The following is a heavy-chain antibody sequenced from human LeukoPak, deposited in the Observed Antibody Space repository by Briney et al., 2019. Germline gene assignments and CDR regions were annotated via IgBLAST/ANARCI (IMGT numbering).Heavy chain of an antibody. CDR1: GYTFTNYA. V-gene: IGHV7-4-1*02. Sequence: ASVKVSCKASGYTFTNYAMNWVRQAPGQGLEWMGWIHPSTGNPTYAQGFTGRFVFSLDTSVSTAYLQISSLKAEDTAVYYCARRGSSSWYGFDPWGQGTLVTVSS. J-gene: IGHJ5*02. CDR3: ARRGSSSWYGFDP. CDR2: IHPSTGNP. D-gene: IGHD6-13*01.